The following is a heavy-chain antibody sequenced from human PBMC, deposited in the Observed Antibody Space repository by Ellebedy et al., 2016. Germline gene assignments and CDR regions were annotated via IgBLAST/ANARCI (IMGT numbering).Heavy chain of an antibody. V-gene: IGHV3-74*01. CDR1: GPTRTRSW. Sequence: GGSLRLSXDTSGPTRTRSWMHWVRQAPGKGLMWVSRIDDDGGTVNYADSVKGRFTISTDNSKKTLYLQMSGLGAEDTAVYYCVTRHNAAFDFWGQGTMVTVSS. CDR3: VTRHNAAFDF. D-gene: IGHD1-14*01. J-gene: IGHJ3*01. CDR2: IDDDGGTV.